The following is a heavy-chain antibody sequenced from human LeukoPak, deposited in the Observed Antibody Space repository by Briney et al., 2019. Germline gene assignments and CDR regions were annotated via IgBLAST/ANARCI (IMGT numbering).Heavy chain of an antibody. CDR1: GFTLSSYN. CDR3: VPRKEWSCYMDV. D-gene: IGHD3-3*01. J-gene: IGHJ6*03. CDR2: ISTSSSYI. Sequence: PGGSLRLSCAASGFTLSSYNMNWVRKAPGKGLGWVSSISTSSSYIYYADSVKGRFTISRDNSKNTLYLQMNSLRAEDMAVYYCVPRKEWSCYMDVWGKGTRVTVSS. V-gene: IGHV3-21*04.